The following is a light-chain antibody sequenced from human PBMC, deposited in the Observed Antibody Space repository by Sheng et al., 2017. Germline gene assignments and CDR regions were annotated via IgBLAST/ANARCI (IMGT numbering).Light chain of an antibody. CDR3: QQSYSSSVT. Sequence: DIQMTQSPSSVSASVGDRVTITCRASQNINRWLAWYQQKPGKAPNLLIYAASTLQSGVPSRFSGSGSGTDFTLTISNLQPEDFATYYCQQSYSSSVTFGQGTKVEIK. CDR2: AAS. CDR1: QNINRW. J-gene: IGKJ1*01. V-gene: IGKV1-12*01.